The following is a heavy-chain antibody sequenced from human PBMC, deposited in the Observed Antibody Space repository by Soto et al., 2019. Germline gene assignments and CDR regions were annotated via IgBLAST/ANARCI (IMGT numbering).Heavy chain of an antibody. CDR2: ISGSGVST. D-gene: IGHD6-19*01. V-gene: IGHV3-23*01. CDR1: GFTFSSYA. CDR3: AKEVGYSSGYDYFDY. J-gene: IGHJ4*02. Sequence: EVQLLGSGGGLVQPGGSLRLSCAASGFTFSSYAMSWVRQAPGKGLEWVSGISGSGVSTHYADSVKGRFTISRDNSNNTLYLQMNGLRAEDTAVYYCAKEVGYSSGYDYFDYWGQGTLVTVSS.